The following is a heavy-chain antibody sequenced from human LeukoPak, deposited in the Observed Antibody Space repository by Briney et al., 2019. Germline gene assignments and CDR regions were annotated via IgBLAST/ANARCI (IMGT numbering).Heavy chain of an antibody. CDR3: ASRAARLDVPDH. V-gene: IGHV3-11*04. CDR2: ISSSGSTI. J-gene: IGHJ4*02. CDR1: GFTFSDYY. Sequence: GGSLRLSCAASGFTFSDYYMSWIRQAPGKGLECVSYISSSGSTIYYADSVKGRFTISRDNAKNSMYLQMNSLRAENTAVYYCASRAARLDVPDHGGQGPLVTVSS. D-gene: IGHD6-6*01.